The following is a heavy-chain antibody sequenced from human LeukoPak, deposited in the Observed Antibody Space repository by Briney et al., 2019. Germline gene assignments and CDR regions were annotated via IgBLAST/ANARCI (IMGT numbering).Heavy chain of an antibody. J-gene: IGHJ3*02. D-gene: IGHD3-3*01. Sequence: GGSLRLSCAASGFTVSSNYMSWVRQAPGKGLEWVSVIYSGGSTYYADSVKGRFTISRDNSKNTLYLQMNSLRAEDTAVYYCARVVYDFWSGDAFDIWGQGTMVTVSS. CDR3: ARVVYDFWSGDAFDI. V-gene: IGHV3-53*01. CDR1: GFTVSSNY. CDR2: IYSGGST.